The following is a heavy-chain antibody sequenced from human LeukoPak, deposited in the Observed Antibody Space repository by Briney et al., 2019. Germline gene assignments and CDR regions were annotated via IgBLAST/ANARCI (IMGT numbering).Heavy chain of an antibody. CDR1: GFTFSSYE. CDR2: ISSSGSTI. J-gene: IGHJ5*02. CDR3: ARAGAAAGTRGFASSPSKWFDP. Sequence: GGSLRLSCAASGFTFSSYEMNWVRQAPGKWLEWVSYISSSGSTIYYADSVKGRFTISRDNAKNSLYLQMNSLRAEDTAVYYCARAGAAAGTRGFASSPSKWFDPWGQGTLATVTS. D-gene: IGHD6-13*01. V-gene: IGHV3-48*03.